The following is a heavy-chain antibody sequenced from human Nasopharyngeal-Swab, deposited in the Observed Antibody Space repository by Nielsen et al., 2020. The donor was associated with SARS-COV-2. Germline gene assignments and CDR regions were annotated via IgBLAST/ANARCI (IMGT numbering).Heavy chain of an antibody. V-gene: IGHV4-59*08. Sequence: SETLSLTCTVSGFSISRYYWGWIRQPPGKGLEWIGYVHYSGGSNYNTSLQSRITMSIDRSKNQLALRLNSVTAADTAVYYCARMYDNGWFVKNYFDYWFQGSLVTVSS. CDR3: ARMYDNGWFVKNYFDY. CDR1: GFSISRYY. CDR2: VHYSGGS. J-gene: IGHJ4*02. D-gene: IGHD6-19*01.